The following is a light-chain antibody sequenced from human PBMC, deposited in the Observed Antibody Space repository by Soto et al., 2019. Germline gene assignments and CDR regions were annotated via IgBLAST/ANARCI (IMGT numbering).Light chain of an antibody. CDR1: QSISSN. Sequence: EIVMTQSPATLSVSPGERATLSCRASQSISSNLAWYQQKPGQATRLLIYGASTRATGIPATFSGSGSGTEFTLTLSSLQSEDFAVYYCQQYNNWPFTFGPGTKVDIK. CDR2: GAS. J-gene: IGKJ3*01. V-gene: IGKV3-15*01. CDR3: QQYNNWPFT.